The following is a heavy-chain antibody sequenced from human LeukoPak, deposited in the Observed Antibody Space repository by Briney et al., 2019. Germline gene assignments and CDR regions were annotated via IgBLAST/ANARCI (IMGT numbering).Heavy chain of an antibody. CDR1: GFTFDDYA. V-gene: IGHV3-9*01. Sequence: GGSLRLSCAASGFTFDDYAMHWVRQAPGKGLEWVSGISWNSGSIGYADSVKGRFTISRDNAKNSLYLQMNSLRAEDTALYYCAKGATYYYDSSGFDYWGQGTLVTVSS. D-gene: IGHD3-22*01. CDR2: ISWNSGSI. J-gene: IGHJ4*02. CDR3: AKGATYYYDSSGFDY.